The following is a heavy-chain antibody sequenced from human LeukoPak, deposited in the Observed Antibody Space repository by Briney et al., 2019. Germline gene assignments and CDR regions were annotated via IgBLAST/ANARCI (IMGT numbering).Heavy chain of an antibody. J-gene: IGHJ4*02. CDR2: IYYSGST. D-gene: IGHD3-16*01. Sequence: WVRQPPGKGLEWIGSIYYSGSTYYNPSLKSRVTISVDTSKNQFSLKLSSVTAADTAVYYCARRRRLGYFDYWGQGTLVTVSS. V-gene: IGHV4-39*01. CDR3: ARRRRLGYFDY.